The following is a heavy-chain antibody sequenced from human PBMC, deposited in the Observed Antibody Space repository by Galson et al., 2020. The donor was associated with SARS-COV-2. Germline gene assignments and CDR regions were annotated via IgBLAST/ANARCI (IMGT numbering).Heavy chain of an antibody. D-gene: IGHD3-22*01. J-gene: IGHJ4*02. Sequence: GESLKISCAASGFTFSSYGMHWVRQAPGKGLEWVAVIWYDGSNKYYADSVKGRFTISRDNSKNTLYLQMNSLRAEDTAVYYCAKGGISGYYSSFDYWGQGTLVTVSS. CDR3: AKGGISGYYSSFDY. CDR2: IWYDGSNK. CDR1: GFTFSSYG. V-gene: IGHV3-30*02.